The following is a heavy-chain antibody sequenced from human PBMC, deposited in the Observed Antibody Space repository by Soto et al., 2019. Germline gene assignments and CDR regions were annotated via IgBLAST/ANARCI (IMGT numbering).Heavy chain of an antibody. J-gene: IGHJ6*02. CDR3: ASRYSYGYPPHYGMDV. CDR1: GVTFSSYA. CDR2: IIPIFGTA. Sequence: SVKVSCKASGVTFSSYAISWVRQSPVQGLEWMGGIIPIFGTANYAQKFQGRVTITADKSTSTAYMELSSLRSEDTAVYYCASRYSYGYPPHYGMDVWGQGTTVTVSS. D-gene: IGHD5-18*01. V-gene: IGHV1-69*06.